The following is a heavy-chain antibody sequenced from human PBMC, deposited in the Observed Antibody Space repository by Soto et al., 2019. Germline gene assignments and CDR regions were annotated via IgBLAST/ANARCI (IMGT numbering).Heavy chain of an antibody. Sequence: LRLSCAAAGFDFEDYAMHWVRQVPGKGLEWVSLTNSDGTDSYYMDSVKGRFTISRGNAKSTLYLQMDRLRPEDTALYFCAKSLYYYDSSPLDHWGQGTLVTVSS. V-gene: IGHV3-43D*04. CDR3: AKSLYYYDSSPLDH. CDR2: TNSDGTDS. CDR1: GFDFEDYA. J-gene: IGHJ4*02. D-gene: IGHD3-22*01.